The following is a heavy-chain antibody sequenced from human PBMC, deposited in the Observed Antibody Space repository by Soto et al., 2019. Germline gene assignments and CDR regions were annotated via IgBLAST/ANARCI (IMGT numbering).Heavy chain of an antibody. V-gene: IGHV3-7*05. Sequence: PGGSLRLSCAASGFTFSSYWMSWVRQAPGKGLEWVANIKQDGSEKYYVDSVKGRFTISRDNAKNSLYLQMNSLRAEDTAVYYCARGGPYHGYEGSYYFDYWGQGTLVTVSS. J-gene: IGHJ4*02. CDR2: IKQDGSEK. CDR3: ARGGPYHGYEGSYYFDY. D-gene: IGHD1-26*01. CDR1: GFTFSSYW.